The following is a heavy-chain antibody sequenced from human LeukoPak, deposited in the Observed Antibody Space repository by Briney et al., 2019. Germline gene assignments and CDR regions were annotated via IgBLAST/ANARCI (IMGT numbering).Heavy chain of an antibody. D-gene: IGHD6-19*01. J-gene: IGHJ5*02. V-gene: IGHV3-30*18. Sequence: PGGSLRLSCAASGFAFSSYTMHWVRQAPGKGLEWVAVISYDGSNKYYADSVKGRFTISRDNSKNTLYLQMNSLRAEDTAVYYCAKSPGEWLEQWFDPWGQGTLVTVSS. CDR1: GFAFSSYT. CDR3: AKSPGEWLEQWFDP. CDR2: ISYDGSNK.